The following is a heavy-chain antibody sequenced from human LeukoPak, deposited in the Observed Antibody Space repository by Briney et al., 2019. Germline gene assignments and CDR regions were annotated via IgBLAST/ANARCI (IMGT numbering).Heavy chain of an antibody. CDR1: GFTFSSYA. D-gene: IGHD1-26*01. CDR3: GDSGSTPLTPY. CDR2: IKSKTDGGTT. V-gene: IGHV3-15*01. J-gene: IGHJ4*02. Sequence: GGSLRLSCAASGFTFSSYAMSWVRQAPGKGLEWVGRIKSKTDGGTTDYAAPVKGRFSISRDDSKNTLYLQMNGLKSEDTAVYYCGDSGSTPLTPYWGQGTLVTVSS.